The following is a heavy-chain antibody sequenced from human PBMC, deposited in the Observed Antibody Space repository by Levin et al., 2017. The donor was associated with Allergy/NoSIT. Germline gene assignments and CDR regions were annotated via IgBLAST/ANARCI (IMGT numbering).Heavy chain of an antibody. D-gene: IGHD3-22*01. V-gene: IGHV5-51*01. CDR1: GYSFTSYW. Sequence: GGSLRLSCKGSGYSFTSYWIGWVRQMPGKGLEWMGIIYPGDSDTRYSPSFQGQVTISADKSISTAYLQWSSLKASDTAMYYCARRSDSSGYYFGGFDYWGQGTLVTVSS. CDR2: IYPGDSDT. CDR3: ARRSDSSGYYFGGFDY. J-gene: IGHJ4*02.